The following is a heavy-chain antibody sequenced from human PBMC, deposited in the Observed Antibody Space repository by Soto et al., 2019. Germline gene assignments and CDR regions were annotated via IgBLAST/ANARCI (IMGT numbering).Heavy chain of an antibody. J-gene: IGHJ5*01. V-gene: IGHV4-61*01. Sequence: SGKLCPTCTFSVGPFKRWSYSWSWIRQPPGKGLEWIGDVYHTGGTSYNPSLQSRVSISMDTSKNQFSLNLDSGTAADTDVYFCARDFPYCDSWCQEILVSGS. CDR3: ARDFPYCDS. CDR1: VGPFKRWSYS. D-gene: IGHD1-26*01. CDR2: VYHTGGT.